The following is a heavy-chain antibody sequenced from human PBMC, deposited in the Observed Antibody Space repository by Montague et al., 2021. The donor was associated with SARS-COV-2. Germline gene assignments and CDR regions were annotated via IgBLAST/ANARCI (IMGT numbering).Heavy chain of an antibody. V-gene: IGHV4-34*01. CDR2: INYGGST. CDR1: GGSFRDYH. Sequence: ETLSLTCAVYGGSFRDYHWTWIRQSPGEGLEWIGQINYGGSTKYNPSLKSRVTISIDTSKNQFSLKLTSVTAADTAVYYCARGAPGYWGQGTLVTVSS. J-gene: IGHJ4*02. D-gene: IGHD1-1*01. CDR3: ARGAPGY.